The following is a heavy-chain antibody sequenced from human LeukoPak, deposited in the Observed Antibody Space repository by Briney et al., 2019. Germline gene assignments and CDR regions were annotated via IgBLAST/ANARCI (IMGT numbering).Heavy chain of an antibody. Sequence: GESLRLSCAASGFTFSTFAMHWVRQAPGKGLEWVAVTSDDGSKKYFADSVKGRFTISRDNSKSTLYLQMNSLRDEDSAVYYCASGDTNGYFVYYFDYWGQGTLVTVSS. V-gene: IGHV3-30*04. J-gene: IGHJ4*02. CDR2: TSDDGSKK. D-gene: IGHD2-8*01. CDR3: ASGDTNGYFVYYFDY. CDR1: GFTFSTFA.